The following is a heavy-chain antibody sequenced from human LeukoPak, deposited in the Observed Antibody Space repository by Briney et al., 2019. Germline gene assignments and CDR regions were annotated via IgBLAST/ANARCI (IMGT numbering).Heavy chain of an antibody. J-gene: IGHJ4*02. D-gene: IGHD6-13*01. CDR2: IYYSGST. V-gene: IGHV4-39*02. CDR3: ARERAAAGYFDY. CDR1: TDSTNTYY. Sequence: SETLSLTCSVSTDSTNTYYWGWIRQPPGKGLEWIGSIYYSGSTYYNPSLKSRVTISVDTSKNQFSLKLSSVTAADTAVYYCARERAAAGYFDYWGQGTLVTVSS.